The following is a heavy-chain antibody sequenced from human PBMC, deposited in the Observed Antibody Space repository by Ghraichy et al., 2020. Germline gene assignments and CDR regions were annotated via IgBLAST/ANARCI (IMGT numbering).Heavy chain of an antibody. J-gene: IGHJ4*02. Sequence: GGSLRLSCAASGFTFSSYGMHWVRQAPGKGLEWVAVISYDGSNKYYADSVKGRFTISRDNSKNTLYLQMNSLRAEDTAVYYCAKDASSAYYHFDYWGQGTLVTVSS. CDR2: ISYDGSNK. V-gene: IGHV3-30*18. CDR1: GFTFSSYG. D-gene: IGHD3-22*01. CDR3: AKDASSAYYHFDY.